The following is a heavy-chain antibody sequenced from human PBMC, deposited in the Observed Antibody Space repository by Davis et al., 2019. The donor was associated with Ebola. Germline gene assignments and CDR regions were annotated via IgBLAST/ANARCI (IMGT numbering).Heavy chain of an antibody. J-gene: IGHJ6*02. Sequence: ASVTVSCMASGYTFTGYYMHWVRQAPGQGLEWMGWINPNRGGTNYAQKFQGWVTMTRDTSISTAYMELSRLRSDDTAVYYCASRPRDYDVLYYGMDVWGQGSTVTVSS. CDR2: INPNRGGT. CDR1: GYTFTGYY. V-gene: IGHV1-2*04. CDR3: ASRPRDYDVLYYGMDV. D-gene: IGHD3-10*02.